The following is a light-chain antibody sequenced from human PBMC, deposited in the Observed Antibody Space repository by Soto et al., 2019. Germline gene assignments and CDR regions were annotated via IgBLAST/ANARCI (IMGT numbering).Light chain of an antibody. CDR2: SAS. J-gene: IGLJ2*01. CDR3: LLYYGGAQV. Sequence: QAVVTQEPSLTVSPGGTVTLTCASNTGAVTSGYYPNWFQQKPGQAPRSLIYSASYKHSWTPARFSGSLLGGKAALTLSGVQPEDEADYYCLLYYGGAQVFGGGTKLTVL. V-gene: IGLV7-43*01. CDR1: TGAVTSGYY.